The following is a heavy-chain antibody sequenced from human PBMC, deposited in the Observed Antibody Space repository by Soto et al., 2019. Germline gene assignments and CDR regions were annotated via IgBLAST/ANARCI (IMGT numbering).Heavy chain of an antibody. CDR3: AKGSSSSTFDY. D-gene: IGHD6-6*01. CDR1: GFTFSSYA. Sequence: PGGSLRLSCAASGFTFSSYAMSWVRQAPGKGLEWVSVISGSDDSTYYADSVKGRFTISRDNSKNTLYLQMNSLRAEDTAVDYCAKGSSSSTFDYWGQGNLVSLTS. CDR2: ISGSDDST. J-gene: IGHJ4*02. V-gene: IGHV3-23*01.